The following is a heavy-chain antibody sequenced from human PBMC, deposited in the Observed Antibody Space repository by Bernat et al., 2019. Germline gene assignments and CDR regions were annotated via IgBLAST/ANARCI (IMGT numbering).Heavy chain of an antibody. Sequence: QVQLVQSGAEVKKPGASVKVSCKASGYTFTSYAMHWVRQAPGQRLEWMGWINAGNGNTEYSQKFQGRVTITRDTSASTAYMDLSSLRSEDTAVYYCASPGTTVTTGYFQHWGQGTLVTVSS. CDR2: INAGNGNT. D-gene: IGHD4-17*01. V-gene: IGHV1-3*01. CDR1: GYTFTSYA. J-gene: IGHJ1*01. CDR3: ASPGTTVTTGYFQH.